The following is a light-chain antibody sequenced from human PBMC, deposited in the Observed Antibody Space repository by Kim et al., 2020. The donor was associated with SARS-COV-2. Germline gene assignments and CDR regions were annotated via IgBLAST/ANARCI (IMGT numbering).Light chain of an antibody. CDR1: QSFSSSQ. CDR3: QQYGSSPFR. Sequence: LSPGESATLACRASQSFSSSQLAWYQKKPGQAPRLLICGASSRATGVHDRVSGSGSGTDFTITIMRLAPDDFAVYYCQQYGSSPFRFGPGTKLEI. CDR2: GAS. J-gene: IGKJ2*03. V-gene: IGKV3-20*01.